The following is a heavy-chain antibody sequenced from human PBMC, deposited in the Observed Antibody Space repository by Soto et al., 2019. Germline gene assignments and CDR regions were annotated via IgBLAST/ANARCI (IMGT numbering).Heavy chain of an antibody. J-gene: IGHJ4*02. CDR1: GFSLTTGGMT. CDR3: KLRHDSSIGPIY. D-gene: IGHD6-25*01. Sequence: SGPTLVNPTQTLTLTCTVSGFSLTTGGMTVGWIRQPPGKAPEWLALAHEYSPSLQYRLTFTKDTSKNQVVLTMTNVDPGDTATYYCKLRHDSSIGPIYWGQGSQVTVSS. V-gene: IGHV2-5*01. CDR2: AH.